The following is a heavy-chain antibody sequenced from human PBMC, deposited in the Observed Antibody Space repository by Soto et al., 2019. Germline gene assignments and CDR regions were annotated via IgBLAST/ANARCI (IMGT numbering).Heavy chain of an antibody. CDR2: ISGSGFKK. V-gene: IGHV3-23*01. D-gene: IGHD3-10*01. CDR3: AKNQGVELVPLATVDWFDP. CDR1: GFIFENFG. J-gene: IGHJ5*02. Sequence: PGGSLRLSCAASGFIFENFGMSWVRQAPGKGLEWISSISGSGFKKYYADSVKGRFTISRDNSKSTVYLELNNLSAEDTAVYHCAKNQGVELVPLATVDWFDPWGQGAVVGVS.